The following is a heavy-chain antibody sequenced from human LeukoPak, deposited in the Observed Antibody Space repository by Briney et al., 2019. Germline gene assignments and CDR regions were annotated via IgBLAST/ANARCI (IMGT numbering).Heavy chain of an antibody. CDR2: INPNSGGT. D-gene: IGHD2-2*01. J-gene: IGHJ4*02. Sequence: GASVKVSCKASGYTFTGYYIHWLRQAPGQGLEWMGWINPNSGGTNYAQRFQGLVTMSRDTSITTAYTEVRRLTSDDTAVYYCARTKPPCTSCLLLDYWGQGSLVTVSS. V-gene: IGHV1-2*02. CDR1: GYTFTGYY. CDR3: ARTKPPCTSCLLLDY.